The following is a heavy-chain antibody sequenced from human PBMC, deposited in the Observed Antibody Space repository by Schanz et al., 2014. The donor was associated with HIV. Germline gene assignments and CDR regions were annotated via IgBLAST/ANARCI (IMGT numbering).Heavy chain of an antibody. CDR1: RVTYWTYW. V-gene: IGHV3-48*02. Sequence: LVESGGGLVQPGGSLRLSCAASRVTYWTYWMYWFRQPPGKGLVWISSISSSSNTKNYADSVKGRFTISRDNAKNSLYLQMKGLRDEDTAVYYCARDCLGGCPADYWGQGTLVTVSS. D-gene: IGHD2-15*01. J-gene: IGHJ4*02. CDR3: ARDCLGGCPADY. CDR2: ISSSSNTK.